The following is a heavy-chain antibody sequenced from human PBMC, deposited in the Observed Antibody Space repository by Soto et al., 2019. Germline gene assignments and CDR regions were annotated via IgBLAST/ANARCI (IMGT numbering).Heavy chain of an antibody. V-gene: IGHV1-46*01. CDR2: INPSGGST. D-gene: IGHD6-25*01. CDR1: GYTFINYY. CDR3: ARRKERSGPNYFDS. Sequence: QVQLVQSGAEVKKPGASVKVSCKASGYTFINYYMHWVRQAPGQGLEWMGIINPSGGSTSYAQKFQGRVTMTRNTSISTAYMELSSLRSDDTAVYFCARRKERSGPNYFDSWGQGSLVTVSS. J-gene: IGHJ4*02.